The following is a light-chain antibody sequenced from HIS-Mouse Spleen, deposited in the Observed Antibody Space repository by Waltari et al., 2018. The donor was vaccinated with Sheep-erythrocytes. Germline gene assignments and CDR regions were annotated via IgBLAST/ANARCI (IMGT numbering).Light chain of an antibody. CDR3: QAWDSSTAWV. CDR1: SSDVGGYNY. V-gene: IGLV2-11*01. CDR2: DVS. J-gene: IGLJ3*02. Sequence: QSALTQPRSVSGSPGQSVTISCTGTSSDVGGYNYVSWYQQHPGKAPKLMIYDVSNRPSGGPDCFFGSKSGNTASLTISGLQAMDEADYYCQAWDSSTAWVFGGGTKLTVL.